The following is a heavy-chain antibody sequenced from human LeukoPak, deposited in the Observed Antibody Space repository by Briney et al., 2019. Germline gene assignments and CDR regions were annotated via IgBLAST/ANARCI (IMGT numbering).Heavy chain of an antibody. Sequence: ASVKVSCKASGGTFSSYAISWVGQAPGQGLEWMGGIIPIFGTANYAQKFQGRVTITTDESTSTAYMELSSLRSEDTAVYYCARCGYSYGYWYYYYMDVWGKGTTVTVSS. CDR1: GGTFSSYA. J-gene: IGHJ6*03. D-gene: IGHD5-18*01. CDR3: ARCGYSYGYWYYYYMDV. V-gene: IGHV1-69*05. CDR2: IIPIFGTA.